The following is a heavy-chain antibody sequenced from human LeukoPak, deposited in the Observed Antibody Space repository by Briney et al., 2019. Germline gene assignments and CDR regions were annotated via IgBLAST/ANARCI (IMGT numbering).Heavy chain of an antibody. Sequence: PGGSLRLSCAASGFTFSSYAMSWVRQAPGKGLEWVSAISGSGGSTYYADSVKGRFTISRDNAKNSLYLQMSSLRVEDTAVYYCARDPRGITALVDYFDYWGQGTLVTVSS. D-gene: IGHD5-18*01. CDR1: GFTFSSYA. CDR3: ARDPRGITALVDYFDY. CDR2: ISGSGGST. J-gene: IGHJ4*02. V-gene: IGHV3-23*01.